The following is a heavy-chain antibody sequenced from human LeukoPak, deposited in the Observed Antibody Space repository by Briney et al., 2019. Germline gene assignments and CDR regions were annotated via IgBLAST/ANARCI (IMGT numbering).Heavy chain of an antibody. CDR2: IKQGESER. Sequence: GGSLGLSCAASGFTFRSYRMNWVRQAPGKGLEWVASIKQGESERYYVDSVNGRFTISRDNAKNSLYLQMNSLRAEDTAVYYCARSDNSAFDIWGQGTMVTVSS. CDR3: ARSDNSAFDI. CDR1: GFTFRSYR. D-gene: IGHD3-22*01. V-gene: IGHV3-7*04. J-gene: IGHJ3*02.